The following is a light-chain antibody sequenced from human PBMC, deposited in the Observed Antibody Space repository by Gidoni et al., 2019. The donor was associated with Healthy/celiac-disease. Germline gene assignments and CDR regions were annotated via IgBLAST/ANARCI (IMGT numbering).Light chain of an antibody. Sequence: DIVLTQSPLSLPVTPGAPASTSCRSSQSLLHSNGYNYLDWYLQKPGQSPQLLIYLGSSRASGVPDRFSGSGSGTDFTLKISRVEAEDVGVYYCMQSLQTPYTFGQGTKLEIK. CDR2: LGS. CDR1: QSLLHSNGYNY. CDR3: MQSLQTPYT. V-gene: IGKV2-28*01. J-gene: IGKJ2*01.